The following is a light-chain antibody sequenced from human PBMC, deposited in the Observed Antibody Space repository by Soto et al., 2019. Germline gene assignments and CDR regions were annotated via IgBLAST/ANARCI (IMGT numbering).Light chain of an antibody. CDR1: QSVNNNY. CDR3: QQYAIFPRT. V-gene: IGKV3-20*01. Sequence: ENVLTQSPGTLSLSPGEEATLSCRASQSVNNNYLAWYQQIPGQPPRLLIYGASSRATGIPDRFSGRGSGTDFTLTISRPEPEDFSVYYCQQYAIFPRTFGQGTKVEIK. CDR2: GAS. J-gene: IGKJ1*01.